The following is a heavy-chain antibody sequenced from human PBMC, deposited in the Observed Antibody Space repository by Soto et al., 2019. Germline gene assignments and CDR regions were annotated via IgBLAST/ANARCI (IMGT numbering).Heavy chain of an antibody. Sequence: QLQLVQSGAEVKKPGASVKVSCKTSGYIFTSYGINWVRQAPGQGLEWMGWISPFNGNTKFAQKFQGRGNMTTDTSTSTAYMELRSLRSDDTAMYFCARDFWRLLLVPGPPRPAGSGSKRCGFEIWGQGTMVTVSS. CDR3: ARDFWRLLLVPGPPRPAGSGSKRCGFEI. J-gene: IGHJ3*02. CDR1: GYIFTSYG. V-gene: IGHV1-18*01. D-gene: IGHD3-3*01. CDR2: ISPFNGNT.